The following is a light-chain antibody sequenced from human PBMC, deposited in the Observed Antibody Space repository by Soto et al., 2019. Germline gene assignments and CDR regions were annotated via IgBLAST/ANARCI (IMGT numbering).Light chain of an antibody. CDR1: SSSIGAGYE. CDR3: QSYDKRLTAYV. CDR2: GNG. V-gene: IGLV1-40*01. J-gene: IGLJ1*01. Sequence: QSVLTQPPSVSGAPGQRVTISCSGTSSSIGAGYEVHWYHQLPGTAPKLVVSGNGNRPSGVPDRLSASKSGTSASLAITGLQAEDERNHYCQSYDKRLTAYVFGTGTKVTVL.